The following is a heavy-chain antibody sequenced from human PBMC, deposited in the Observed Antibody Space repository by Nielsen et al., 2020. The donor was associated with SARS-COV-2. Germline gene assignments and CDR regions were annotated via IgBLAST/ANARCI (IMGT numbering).Heavy chain of an antibody. CDR2: ITMSGAYM. D-gene: IGHD1-26*01. V-gene: IGHV3-21*06. J-gene: IGHJ3*02. Sequence: GGSLRLSCAASGLTFGTSGMSWVRQAPGKGLEWVASITMSGAYMYYADSVRGRFTVSRDNAENSLYLQMNSLRAEDTAVYYCARAYSGSYWGAFDIWGQGTMVTVSS. CDR1: GLTFGTSG. CDR3: ARAYSGSYWGAFDI.